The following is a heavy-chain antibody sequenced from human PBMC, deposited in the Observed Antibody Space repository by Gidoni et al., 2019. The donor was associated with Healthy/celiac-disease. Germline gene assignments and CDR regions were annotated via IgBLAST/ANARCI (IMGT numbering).Heavy chain of an antibody. CDR2: INPSGGST. J-gene: IGHJ4*02. V-gene: IGHV1-46*01. D-gene: IGHD6-6*01. CDR1: GYTFSSYY. CDR3: ARARGEYSSSSAVYY. Sequence: QVQLVQSGAEVKKPGASVKVSCKASGYTFSSYYMHWVRQAPGQGLEWMGIINPSGGSTSYAQKFQGRVTMTRDTSTSTVYMELSSLRSEDTAVYYCARARGEYSSSSAVYYWGQGTLVTVSS.